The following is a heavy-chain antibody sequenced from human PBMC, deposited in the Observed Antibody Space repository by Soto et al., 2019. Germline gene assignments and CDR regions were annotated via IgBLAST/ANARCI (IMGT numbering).Heavy chain of an antibody. CDR1: GFTVSSNY. Sequence: GGSLRLSCAASGFTVSSNYMSWVRQAPGKGLEWVSVIYSGGSTYYADSVKGRFTISRDNSKNTLYLQMNSLRAEDTAVYYCARDQSAVAGTGGAFDIWGQGTMVTVSS. J-gene: IGHJ3*02. V-gene: IGHV3-66*01. CDR3: ARDQSAVAGTGGAFDI. D-gene: IGHD6-19*01. CDR2: IYSGGST.